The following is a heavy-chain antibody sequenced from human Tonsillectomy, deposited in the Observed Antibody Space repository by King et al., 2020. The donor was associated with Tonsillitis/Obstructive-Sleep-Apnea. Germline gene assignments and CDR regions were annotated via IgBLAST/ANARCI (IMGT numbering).Heavy chain of an antibody. CDR2: IYSGGST. V-gene: IGHV3-53*01. J-gene: IGHJ4*02. Sequence: VQLVESGGGLIQPGGSLRLSCAASGFIVSSNYMSWVRQAPGKGLEWVSVIYSGGSTYYADSVKGRFTISRDNSKNTLYLQMNSLRAEDTAVYYCARRAYYSCGPNDLFDYWGQGTLVTVSS. CDR3: ARRAYYSCGPNDLFDY. D-gene: IGHD5-18*01. CDR1: GFIVSSNY.